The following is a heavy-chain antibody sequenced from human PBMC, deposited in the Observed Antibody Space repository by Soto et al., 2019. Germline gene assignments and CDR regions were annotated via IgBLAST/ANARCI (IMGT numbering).Heavy chain of an antibody. CDR2: IWYDGSNT. Sequence: GGSLRLSCAASGFTFSNYGMHWVRQAPGKGLEWVAIIWYDGSNTYYADSVKGRFTISRDNSKSTLYLQMNSLRAEDTAVYYSARDFGNRSLFSYWSAPWGQGTLVTVSS. CDR3: ARDFGNRSLFSYWSAP. D-gene: IGHD3-3*02. V-gene: IGHV3-33*01. J-gene: IGHJ5*02. CDR1: GFTFSNYG.